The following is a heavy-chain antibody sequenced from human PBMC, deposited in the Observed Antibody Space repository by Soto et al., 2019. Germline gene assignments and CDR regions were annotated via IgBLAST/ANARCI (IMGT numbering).Heavy chain of an antibody. J-gene: IGHJ4*02. V-gene: IGHV3-23*01. CDR3: EKVSGFIVVVGAAQADSFDY. CDR1: GFTFSSYA. Sequence: EVQLLESGGGLVQPGGSLRLSCAASGFTFSSYAMSWVRQAPGKGLEWVSAISGSGGSTYYADSVKGRFTISRDNSKNTMYLQMNSLRAEDTAVYYCEKVSGFIVVVGAAQADSFDYWGQGTLVTVSS. D-gene: IGHD2-15*01. CDR2: ISGSGGST.